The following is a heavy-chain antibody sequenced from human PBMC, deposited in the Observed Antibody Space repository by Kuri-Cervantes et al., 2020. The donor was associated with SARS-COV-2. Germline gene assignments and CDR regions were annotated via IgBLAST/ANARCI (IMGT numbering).Heavy chain of an antibody. Sequence: ASVKVSCKASGYTFTGYYMHWVRQAPGQGLEWMGWINPNSGGTNYAQKFQGWVTMTRDTSLTTGYMDLTRLTSDDTAVYYCARGEGARGLMVVLGWRGAGLLDFWGQGTLVTVSS. D-gene: IGHD3-10*01. CDR3: ARGEGARGLMVVLGWRGAGLLDF. J-gene: IGHJ4*02. V-gene: IGHV1-2*04. CDR2: INPNSGGT. CDR1: GYTFTGYY.